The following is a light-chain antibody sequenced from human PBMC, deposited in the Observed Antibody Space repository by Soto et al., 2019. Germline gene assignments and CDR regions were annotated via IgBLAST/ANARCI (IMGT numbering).Light chain of an antibody. CDR3: QQRSNWPLT. CDR2: DAS. CDR1: QRGSSY. V-gene: IGKV3-11*01. Sequence: EIVLTQSPATLSLSPGERATLSCRASQRGSSYLAWYQQKPGQAPRLLIYDASNRATGIPARFSGSGSGTDFTLTISSLEPEDFAVYYCQQRSNWPLTFGGGNKVEIK. J-gene: IGKJ4*01.